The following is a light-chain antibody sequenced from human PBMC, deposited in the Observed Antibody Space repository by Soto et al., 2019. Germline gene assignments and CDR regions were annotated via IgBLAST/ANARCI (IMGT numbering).Light chain of an antibody. Sequence: EIVMTQSPATLSVSPGERLTLSCRASQSVSSNLAWYQQKPGQAPRLLIYGASTRATGIPARFSGSGSGTEFTLTISSLQSEDFAIYYCQQSFTFGPGTKVDIK. CDR1: QSVSSN. CDR2: GAS. J-gene: IGKJ3*01. V-gene: IGKV3-15*01. CDR3: QQSFT.